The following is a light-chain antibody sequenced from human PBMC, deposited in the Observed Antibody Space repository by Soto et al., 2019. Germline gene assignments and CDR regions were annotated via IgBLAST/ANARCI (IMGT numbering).Light chain of an antibody. CDR1: QSIGSE. V-gene: IGKV1-5*03. CDR3: LQYDNYPLT. CDR2: KAS. Sequence: DIQMTQSPSTLSASIGDRVTITCRASQSIGSELAWYQQKPGKDPKLLIYKASSLESGVPSTFSGSGSGTEFSLTVTSLQPDDFATYYCLQYDNYPLTFGGGTKVEIK. J-gene: IGKJ4*01.